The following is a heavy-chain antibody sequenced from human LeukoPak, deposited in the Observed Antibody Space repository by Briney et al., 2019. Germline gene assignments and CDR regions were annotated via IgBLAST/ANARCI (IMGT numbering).Heavy chain of an antibody. CDR3: ARSGSYYVSIVDY. CDR2: IYYSGST. J-gene: IGHJ4*02. CDR1: GGSISSYY. Sequence: SETLSLTCTVSGGSISSYYWSWIRQPPGKGLGWIGYIYYSGSTNYNPSLKSRVTISVDTSKNQFSLKLSSVTAADTAVYYCARSGSYYVSIVDYWGQGTLVTVSS. D-gene: IGHD1-26*01. V-gene: IGHV4-59*12.